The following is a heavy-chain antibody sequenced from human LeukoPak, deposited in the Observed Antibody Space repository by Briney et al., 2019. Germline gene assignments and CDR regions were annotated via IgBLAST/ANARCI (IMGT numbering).Heavy chain of an antibody. CDR3: ARDRLGYCSSTSCYPGDY. J-gene: IGHJ4*02. V-gene: IGHV3-30*03. Sequence: PGGSLRLSCAASGMIFNNHWMHWVRQAPGKGLEWVAVISYDGSNKYYADSVKGRFTISRDNSKNTLYLQMNSLRAEDTAVYYCARDRLGYCSSTSCYPGDYWGQGTLVTVSS. D-gene: IGHD2-2*01. CDR1: GMIFNNHW. CDR2: ISYDGSNK.